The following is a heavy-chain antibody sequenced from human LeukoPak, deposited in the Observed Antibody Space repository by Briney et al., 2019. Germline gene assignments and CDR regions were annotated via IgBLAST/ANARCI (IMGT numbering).Heavy chain of an antibody. Sequence: GGSLRLSCAASGFTISSNYMSWVRQAPGKGLEWVSDIYSGDNTYYADSVKGRFIITRDNSNNTLYLQMNSLRAEDTTVYYCARDKWVTWGQGTLVTVSS. CDR1: GFTISSNY. CDR3: ARDKWVT. J-gene: IGHJ4*02. D-gene: IGHD5-18*01. V-gene: IGHV3-66*01. CDR2: IYSGDNT.